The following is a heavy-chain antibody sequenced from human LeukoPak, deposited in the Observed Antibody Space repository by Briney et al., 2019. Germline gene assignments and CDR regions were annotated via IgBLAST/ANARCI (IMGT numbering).Heavy chain of an antibody. CDR1: GYTFTGYY. V-gene: IGHV1-2*02. CDR2: INPNSGGT. D-gene: IGHD6-13*01. J-gene: IGHJ3*02. CDR3: ASKASSSWYKGAFDI. Sequence: ASVKVSCKASGYTFTGYYMHWVRQAPGQGLEWMGWINPNSGGTNYAQKFQGRVTMTRDTSISTAYMELSSLRSEDTAVYYCASKASSSWYKGAFDIWGQGTMVTVSS.